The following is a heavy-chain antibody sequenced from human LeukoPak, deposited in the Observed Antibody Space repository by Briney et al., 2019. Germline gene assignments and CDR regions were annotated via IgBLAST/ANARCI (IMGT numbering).Heavy chain of an antibody. CDR2: MNPNSGNT. CDR1: GYTFTSYD. CDR3: ARTPARYCSSTSCPYGMDV. D-gene: IGHD2-2*01. Sequence: ASVKVSCKASGYTFTSYDINWVRQATGQGLEWMGWMNPNSGNTGYARKFQGRVTMTRNTSISTAYMELSSLRSEDTAVYYCARTPARYCSSTSCPYGMDVWGQGTTVTVSS. V-gene: IGHV1-8*01. J-gene: IGHJ6*02.